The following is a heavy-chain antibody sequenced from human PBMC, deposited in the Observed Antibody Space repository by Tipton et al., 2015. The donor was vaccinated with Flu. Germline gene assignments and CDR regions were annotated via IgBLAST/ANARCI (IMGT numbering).Heavy chain of an antibody. J-gene: IGHJ4*02. CDR1: GFTFSSYW. CDR2: IKQDGSEK. V-gene: IGHV3-7*01. CDR3: ASTRGGLFGNY. D-gene: IGHD2-2*01. Sequence: GSLRLSCAASGFTFSSYWMSWVCQAPGKGLEWVANIKQDGSEKYYVDSVKGRFTISRDNAKNSLYLQMNSLRAEDTAVYYCASTRGGLFGNYWGQGTLVTVSS.